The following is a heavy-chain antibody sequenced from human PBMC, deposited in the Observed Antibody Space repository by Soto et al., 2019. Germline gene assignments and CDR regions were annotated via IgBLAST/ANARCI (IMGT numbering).Heavy chain of an antibody. V-gene: IGHV1-24*01. CDR3: ATDFGAAAAASLYYGMDV. J-gene: IGHJ6*02. CDR1: GYTLTELS. Sequence: QVQLVQSGAEVKKPGASVKVSCKVSGYTLTELSMHWVRQAPGKGLEWMGGFDPEDGETIYAQKFQGRVTMTEDTSTDTAYMELSSLRSEDTAVYYCATDFGAAAAASLYYGMDVWGQGTTVTVSS. D-gene: IGHD6-13*01. CDR2: FDPEDGET.